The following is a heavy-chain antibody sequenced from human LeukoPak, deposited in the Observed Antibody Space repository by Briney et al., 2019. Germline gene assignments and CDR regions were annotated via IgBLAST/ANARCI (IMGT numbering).Heavy chain of an antibody. CDR1: GFTFSSYA. V-gene: IGHV3-23*01. J-gene: IGHJ1*01. CDR3: AKQVPDYVWGSYRSRGYFQH. CDR2: ISGSGGNT. D-gene: IGHD3-16*02. Sequence: GGSLRLSCAASGFTFSSYATGWVRQVPGKGLEWVSSISGSGGNTYYADSVKGRFTISRDNSKNTLYLQMNSLRAEDTAVYYCAKQVPDYVWGSYRSRGYFQHWGQGTLVTVSS.